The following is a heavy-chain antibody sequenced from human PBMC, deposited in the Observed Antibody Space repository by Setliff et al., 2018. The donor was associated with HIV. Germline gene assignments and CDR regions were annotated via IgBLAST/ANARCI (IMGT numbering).Heavy chain of an antibody. V-gene: IGHV1-24*01. CDR2: FDPEDGET. Sequence: ASVKVSCKVSGYTLTVLSIHGVRQAPGKGLEWMGGFDPEDGETVYAQKFQGRVTMTEDTSTDTAYMELSSLRSEDTAMYYCATIRAYYYDSSGQEYFQRWGHGTLVTASS. D-gene: IGHD3-22*01. CDR1: GYTLTVLS. J-gene: IGHJ1*01. CDR3: ATIRAYYYDSSGQEYFQR.